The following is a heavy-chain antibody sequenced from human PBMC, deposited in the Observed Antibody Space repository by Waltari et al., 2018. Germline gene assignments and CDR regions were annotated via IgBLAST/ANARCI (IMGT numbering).Heavy chain of an antibody. D-gene: IGHD2-2*01. CDR3: ARRVLPTAIMENNWFDP. Sequence: QLQLRESGPGLVKPSETLSLTCTVSGGSISSGSYYWGWIRQPPGKGLEWIGTIHSSGSIYYNPSLKSPVTISLDTSKKQFSLRLCSVTAADTAVYYCARRVLPTAIMENNWFDPWGQGTLVTVS. J-gene: IGHJ5*02. CDR1: GGSISSGSYY. V-gene: IGHV4-39*01. CDR2: IHSSGSI.